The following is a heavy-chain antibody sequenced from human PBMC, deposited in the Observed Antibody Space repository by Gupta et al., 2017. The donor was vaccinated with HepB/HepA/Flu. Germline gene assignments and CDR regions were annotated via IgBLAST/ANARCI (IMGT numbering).Heavy chain of an antibody. V-gene: IGHV3-33*01. Sequence: QVQLVESGGGVVQPGVSLSLSCAASGFTLSSFGTHWVRQAPGRGPEWVAFIWFDGSQKYYADSAKGRFTISRDNSNNRVYLQMNSLXVXDTAVYXCAGAAYAATGTRSYQDGWGNGTTXVVSS. CDR3: AGAAYAATGTRSYQDG. CDR1: GFTLSSFG. D-gene: IGHD1-26*01. J-gene: IGHJ6*04. CDR2: IWFDGSQK.